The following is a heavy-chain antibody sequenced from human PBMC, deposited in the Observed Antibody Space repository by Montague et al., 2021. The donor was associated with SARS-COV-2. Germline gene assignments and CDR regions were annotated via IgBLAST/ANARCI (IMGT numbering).Heavy chain of an antibody. D-gene: IGHD3-10*01. Sequence: SLRLSCAASGFTFSNYAMNWVRQAPGKGLEWVSVIFGSGSSTYYXXSLRGRFTVSRDNSKNTLYLQMNNLRAEDTAVYYCAKDGATVRGLINWYFDLGGRGTLVTVSS. CDR2: IFGSGSST. V-gene: IGHV3-23*03. CDR1: GFTFSNYA. J-gene: IGHJ2*01. CDR3: AKDGATVRGLINWYFDL.